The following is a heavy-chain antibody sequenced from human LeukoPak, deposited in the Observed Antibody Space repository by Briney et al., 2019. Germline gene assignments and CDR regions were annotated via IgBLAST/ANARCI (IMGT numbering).Heavy chain of an antibody. CDR3: ARFPDSKPIDT. Sequence: PSETLSLTCVVSGGSFSGYYLTWIRQAPGKGLEWIGDISHSGGTSYNPSLRRRASISLDTSKNKFSLYLISVTAADTAIYFCARFPDSKPIDTWGQGTLVTVSS. V-gene: IGHV4-34*01. CDR1: GGSFSGYY. CDR2: ISHSGGT. D-gene: IGHD2-21*01. J-gene: IGHJ4*02.